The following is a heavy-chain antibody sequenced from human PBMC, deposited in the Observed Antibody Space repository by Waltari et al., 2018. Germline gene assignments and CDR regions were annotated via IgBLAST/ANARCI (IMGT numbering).Heavy chain of an antibody. Sequence: EVRLVESGGASVQPGGSVTLSCAASGFIFGSFDMNWVGQAPGNGPEWVSYLSSSRITIYYSDSVCGRFTISRDIATGVLLLHMNSLRVEDTAVYYCARDQGPAGYNWFDAWGQGTLVTVSS. CDR3: ARDQGPAGYNWFDA. CDR2: LSSSRITI. CDR1: GFIFGSFD. J-gene: IGHJ5*02. V-gene: IGHV3-48*03.